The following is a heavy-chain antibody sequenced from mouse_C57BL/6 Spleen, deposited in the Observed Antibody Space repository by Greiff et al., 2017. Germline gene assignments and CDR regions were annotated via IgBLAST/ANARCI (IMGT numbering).Heavy chain of an antibody. CDR3: ARDLTTVVATPFAY. V-gene: IGHV1-64*01. CDR2: IHPNSGST. D-gene: IGHD1-1*01. CDR1: GYTFTSYW. J-gene: IGHJ3*01. Sequence: VQLQQPGAELVKPGASVKLSCKASGYTFTSYWMHWVKQRPGQGLEWIGMIHPNSGSTNYNEKFKSKATLTVDKSSSTAYMQLSSLTSEDSAVYYCARDLTTVVATPFAYWGQGTLVTVSA.